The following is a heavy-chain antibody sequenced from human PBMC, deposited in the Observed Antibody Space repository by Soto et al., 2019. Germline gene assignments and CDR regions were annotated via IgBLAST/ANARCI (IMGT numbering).Heavy chain of an antibody. J-gene: IGHJ4*02. CDR2: ISGSGGST. CDR1: GFTFSSYA. V-gene: IGHV3-23*01. Sequence: GGSLRLSCAASGFTFSSYAMSWVRQAPGKGLEWVSAISGSGGSTYYADSVKGRFTISRDNSKNTLYLQMNSLRAEDTAVYYCAKNSVHDFCSGYYIRYFDYWGQGTLVTVSS. D-gene: IGHD3-3*01. CDR3: AKNSVHDFCSGYYIRYFDY.